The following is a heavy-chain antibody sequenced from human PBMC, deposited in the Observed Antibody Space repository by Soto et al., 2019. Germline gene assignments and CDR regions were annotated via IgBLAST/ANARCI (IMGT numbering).Heavy chain of an antibody. CDR3: ARAHYGPSGYYFDS. Sequence: QVQLQESGSGLVKPSETLSLTCSVSGDSITSGGYSWSWIRQPPRRGLEWIGYIYHTGSASYSPSRKGRGTISVDKSKNQFSLSLNSVTAADTAIYYCARAHYGPSGYYFDSWGQGSLFTVSS. J-gene: IGHJ4*02. CDR2: IYHTGSA. D-gene: IGHD3-22*01. V-gene: IGHV4-30-2*01. CDR1: GDSITSGGYS.